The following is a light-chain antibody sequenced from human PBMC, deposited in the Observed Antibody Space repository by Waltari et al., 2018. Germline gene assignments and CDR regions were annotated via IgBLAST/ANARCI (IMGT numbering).Light chain of an antibody. V-gene: IGKV2-28*01. CDR2: LGS. Sequence: IVMTKSPLSLHVTPVEPASISCRSPPSLVHSNGSSYLLAWYLLKPGQPPQLLIYLGSTRASGIPDRFSASGSATEFTLTISRVHAEDVGVYYCMQDLQSPATFGGGTRVEIK. CDR1: PSLVHSNGSSY. J-gene: IGKJ4*01. CDR3: MQDLQSPAT.